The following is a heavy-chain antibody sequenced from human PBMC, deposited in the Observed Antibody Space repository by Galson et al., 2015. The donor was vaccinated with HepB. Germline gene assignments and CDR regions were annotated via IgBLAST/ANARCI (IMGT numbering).Heavy chain of an antibody. J-gene: IGHJ3*02. Sequence: SLRLSCAASGFTFSGYAMHWVHQAPGKGLEWVAFISYDGSSKFYADPVKGRFTISRDNSKNTLYLQMNNLRVEDTAVYYCAGEGIGVASDAFDIRGQGTMVTVSS. CDR1: GFTFSGYA. V-gene: IGHV3-30-3*01. CDR3: AGEGIGVASDAFDI. CDR2: ISYDGSSK. D-gene: IGHD6-13*01.